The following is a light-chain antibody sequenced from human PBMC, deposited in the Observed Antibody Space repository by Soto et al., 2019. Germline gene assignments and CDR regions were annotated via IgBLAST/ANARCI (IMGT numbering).Light chain of an antibody. CDR1: QSVGSN. J-gene: IGKJ1*01. CDR3: QQYNNWPPDRT. V-gene: IGKV3-15*01. CDR2: GAS. Sequence: EIVMTQSPATLSVSPGERATLSCRASQSVGSNLAWYQQKPGQAPRLLIYGASTRATGILARFSGSGSGTEVTLTISSLQSEDFAIYFCQQYNNWPPDRTFGQGTKVEIK.